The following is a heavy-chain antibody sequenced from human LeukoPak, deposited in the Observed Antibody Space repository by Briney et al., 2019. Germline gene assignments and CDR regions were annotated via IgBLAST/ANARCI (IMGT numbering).Heavy chain of an antibody. Sequence: SETLSLTCTVSGGSISSGDYYWSWIRQPPGKGLEWIGYIYYSGSTYYNPSLKSRVTISVDTSKNQFSLKLSSVTAADTAVYYCARVTNHYVWGSYPPDAFDIWGQGTMVTVSS. V-gene: IGHV4-30-4*01. CDR2: IYYSGST. D-gene: IGHD3-16*02. J-gene: IGHJ3*02. CDR3: ARVTNHYVWGSYPPDAFDI. CDR1: GGSISSGDYY.